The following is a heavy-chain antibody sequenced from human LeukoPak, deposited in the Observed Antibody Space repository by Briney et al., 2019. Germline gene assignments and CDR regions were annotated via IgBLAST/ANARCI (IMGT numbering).Heavy chain of an antibody. Sequence: PSETLSLTCAVYGGSFSGYYWSWIRQPPGKGLEWIGEINHSGSTNYNPSLKSRVTISVDTSKNQFSLKLSSVTAADTAVYYCARGIDEDGYNDLIRSVYYYYGMDVWGQGTTVTVSS. CDR2: INHSGST. CDR3: ARGIDEDGYNDLIRSVYYYYGMDV. J-gene: IGHJ6*02. CDR1: GGSFSGYY. V-gene: IGHV4-34*01. D-gene: IGHD5-24*01.